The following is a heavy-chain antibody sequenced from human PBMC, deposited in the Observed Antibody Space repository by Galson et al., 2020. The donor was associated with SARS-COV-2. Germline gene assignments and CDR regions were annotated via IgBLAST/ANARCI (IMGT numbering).Heavy chain of an antibody. CDR3: ATAYSGYNFPYYYYYGVDV. CDR2: ISGRGGTT. Sequence: GGSLRLSCVASGFTFSSNAMSWVRQAPGKGLEWVSLISGRGGTTFYADSVKGRFTISRDNSKTTLYLQMNSLRADDTAIYYCATAYSGYNFPYYYYYGVDVWGQGTTVTVSS. D-gene: IGHD5-12*01. J-gene: IGHJ6*02. CDR1: GFTFSSNA. V-gene: IGHV3-23*01.